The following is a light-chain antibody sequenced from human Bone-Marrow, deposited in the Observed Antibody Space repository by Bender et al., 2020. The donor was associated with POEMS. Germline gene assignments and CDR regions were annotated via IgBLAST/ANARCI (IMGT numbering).Light chain of an antibody. V-gene: IGLV2-23*02. CDR3: CSYAGSSTWV. Sequence: QSALTQPASVSGSPGQSITISCTGTSSDVGGSNYVSWYQQHPGKAPKLVLYDVTNRPSGVSFRFSGSKSGNTASLTISGLQAEDEADYYCCSYAGSSTWVFGGGTKLTVL. CDR1: SSDVGGSNY. CDR2: DVT. J-gene: IGLJ3*02.